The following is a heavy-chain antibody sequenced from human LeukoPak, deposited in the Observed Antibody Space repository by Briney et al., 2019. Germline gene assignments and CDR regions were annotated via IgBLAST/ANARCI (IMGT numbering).Heavy chain of an antibody. V-gene: IGHV3-30*13. CDR3: ARDHDSSGYYYADY. D-gene: IGHD3-22*01. CDR2: ISSDGTNK. J-gene: IGHJ4*02. Sequence: GGSLRLSCAASGFTFSSYGMHWVRQAPGKGLEWVAVISSDGTNKYYADSVKGRFTISRGNSKNSLYLQMNSLRAEDTAVYYCARDHDSSGYYYADYWGQGTLVTVSS. CDR1: GFTFSSYG.